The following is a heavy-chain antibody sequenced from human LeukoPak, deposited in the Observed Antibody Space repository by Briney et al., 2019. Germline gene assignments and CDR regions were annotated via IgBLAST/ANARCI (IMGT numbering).Heavy chain of an antibody. Sequence: GGSLRLSCTASGLTLSTAWMSWVRQAPGKGLEWVGRIKSKTEDGTTDYAAPVKGRFTISIDDSKNTLYLQMNSLTTGDTAVYYCAKYNIGWNFGSWGQGTLVTVSS. CDR1: GLTLSTAW. CDR2: IKSKTEDGTT. J-gene: IGHJ4*02. V-gene: IGHV3-15*01. CDR3: AKYNIGWNFGS. D-gene: IGHD6-19*01.